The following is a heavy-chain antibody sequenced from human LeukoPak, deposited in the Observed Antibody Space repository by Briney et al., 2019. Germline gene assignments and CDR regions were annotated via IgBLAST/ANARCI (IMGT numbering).Heavy chain of an antibody. Sequence: GASVKVSCKASGYTFTSYGISWVRQAPGQGLEWMGWISAYNGNTNYAQKLQGRVTMTTDTSTSTAYMELRSLRSDDTAVYYCARRDRSSLYSAKDYWGQGTLVTVSS. V-gene: IGHV1-18*01. CDR2: ISAYNGNT. CDR3: ARRDRSSLYSAKDY. CDR1: GYTFTSYG. D-gene: IGHD6-13*01. J-gene: IGHJ4*02.